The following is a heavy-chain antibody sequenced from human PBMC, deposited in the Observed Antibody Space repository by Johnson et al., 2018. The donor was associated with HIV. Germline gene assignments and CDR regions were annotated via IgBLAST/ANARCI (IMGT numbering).Heavy chain of an antibody. CDR2: ISSSGTTV. J-gene: IGHJ3*02. CDR1: GFSFSDYY. V-gene: IGHV3-11*04. CDR3: AREYEAFDI. Sequence: QVQLVESGGGLVKPGVSLRLSCAASGFSFSDYYMSWIRQTPGKGLEWVSYISSSGTTVYYADSVKGRFSISRDNAKHSLYLQMNSLRAEDTAVYYCAREYEAFDIWGQGTMVTVSS.